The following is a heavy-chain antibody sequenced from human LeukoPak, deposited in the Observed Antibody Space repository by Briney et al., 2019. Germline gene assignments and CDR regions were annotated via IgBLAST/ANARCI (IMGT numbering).Heavy chain of an antibody. CDR1: GFSFDTYA. D-gene: IGHD3-10*01. V-gene: IGHV3-33*01. CDR2: IWHDGSHK. Sequence: PGRSLRLSCAASGFSFDTYAMHWVRQAPGQGLEWVALIWHDGSHKFYSNSVRGQFTISRDNSKNTVYLQMNNLRPDDTAVYYCAREIFGSGCYPDFWGQGTLVTVSS. CDR3: AREIFGSGCYPDF. J-gene: IGHJ4*02.